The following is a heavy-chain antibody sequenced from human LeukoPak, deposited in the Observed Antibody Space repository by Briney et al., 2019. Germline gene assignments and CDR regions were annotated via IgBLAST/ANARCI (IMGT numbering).Heavy chain of an antibody. CDR1: GYTFTSYG. D-gene: IGHD3-9*01. V-gene: IGHV1-18*01. J-gene: IGHJ6*02. CDR3: AREHPPIFLRYFDWLSRYYYYYGMDV. Sequence: ASVKVSCKASGYTFTSYGISWVRQAPGQGLERMGWISAYNGNTNYAQKLQGRVTMTTDTSTSTAYMELRSLRSDDTAVYYCAREHPPIFLRYFDWLSRYYYYYGMDVWGQGTTVTVSS. CDR2: ISAYNGNT.